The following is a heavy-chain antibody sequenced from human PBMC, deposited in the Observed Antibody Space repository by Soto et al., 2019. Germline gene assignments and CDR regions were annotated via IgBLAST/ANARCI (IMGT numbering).Heavy chain of an antibody. CDR1: GGSISSSSYY. V-gene: IGHV4-39*01. CDR2: IYYSGST. Sequence: SETLSLTCTVSGGSISSSSYYWGWIRQPPGKGLEWIGSIYYSGSTYYNPSLKSRVTISVDTSENQFSLKLSSVTAADTAVYYCASWDCSGGSCFLDYWGQGTLVTVSS. J-gene: IGHJ4*02. D-gene: IGHD2-15*01. CDR3: ASWDCSGGSCFLDY.